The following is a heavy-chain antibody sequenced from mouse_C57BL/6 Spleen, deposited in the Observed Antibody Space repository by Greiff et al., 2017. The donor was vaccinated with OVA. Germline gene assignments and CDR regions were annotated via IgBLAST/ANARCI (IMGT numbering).Heavy chain of an antibody. J-gene: IGHJ4*01. CDR3: ARIRLGEYYYAMDY. CDR1: GYTFPSYW. CDR2: IDPNSGGT. D-gene: IGHD2-12*01. V-gene: IGHV1-72*01. Sequence: VQLQQPGAELVKPGASVKLSCKASGYTFPSYWMHWVKPRPGRGLEWIGRIDPNSGGTKYNEKIKSKAPLTVDKPSSTAYMQLSSLTSEDSAVYYGARIRLGEYYYAMDYWGQGTSVTVSS.